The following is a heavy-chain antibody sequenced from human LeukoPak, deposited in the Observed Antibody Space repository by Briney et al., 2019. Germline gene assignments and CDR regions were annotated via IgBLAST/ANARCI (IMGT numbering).Heavy chain of an antibody. D-gene: IGHD6-19*01. CDR1: GYTFSGYY. J-gene: IGHJ4*02. Sequence: GASVKVSCKTFGYTFSGYYIQWVRQAPGQGLEWMGWIDPNSGDAKYTQKFQGRVTMTRDTSINTLYLEVRSDDTAVYYCARGEQWLARYWGQGTLVTVSS. CDR2: IDPNSGDA. V-gene: IGHV1-2*02. CDR3: ARGEQWLARY.